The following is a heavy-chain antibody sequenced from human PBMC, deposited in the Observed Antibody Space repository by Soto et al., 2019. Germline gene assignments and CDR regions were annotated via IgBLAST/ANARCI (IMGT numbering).Heavy chain of an antibody. V-gene: IGHV3-23*01. CDR2: ISGSGSST. Sequence: EVQLLESGGDLVQPGGSLRLSCAASGFTFSTYAMSWVRQAPGTGLEWVSAISGSGSSTYYADSVKGRFTISRDNSKNTLFLQMNSLGAEDTAVYYCAKDSTIAAAPYRSSFAHWGQGTLVTVSS. J-gene: IGHJ4*02. CDR1: GFTFSTYA. D-gene: IGHD6-13*01. CDR3: AKDSTIAAAPYRSSFAH.